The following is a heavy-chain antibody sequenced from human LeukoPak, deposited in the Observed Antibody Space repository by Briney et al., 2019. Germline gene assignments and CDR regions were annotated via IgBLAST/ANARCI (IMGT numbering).Heavy chain of an antibody. CDR1: GGTFSSYA. D-gene: IGHD1-1*01. CDR3: AGGRGRGSRHYYYGMDV. CDR2: IIPIFGTA. J-gene: IGHJ6*02. Sequence: SVTVSCKASGGTFSSYAISWVRQAPGQGLEWMGGIIPIFGTANYAQKFQGRVTITADESTSTAYMELSSLRSEDTAVYYCAGGRGRGSRHYYYGMDVWGQGTTVTVSS. V-gene: IGHV1-69*13.